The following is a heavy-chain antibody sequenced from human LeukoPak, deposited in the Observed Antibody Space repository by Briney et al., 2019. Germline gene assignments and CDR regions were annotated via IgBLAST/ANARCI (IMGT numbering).Heavy chain of an antibody. CDR1: EYTFTSYD. Sequence: ASVKVSCKASEYTFTSYDIHWVRQATGQGLEWMGWMNPNSGNTGYAQKFQGRVTMTRDISMSTAYMELNSLRSDDTAVYYCARRKRNYAPDYWGQGTLVTISS. CDR2: MNPNSGNT. J-gene: IGHJ4*02. D-gene: IGHD3-16*01. CDR3: ARRKRNYAPDY. V-gene: IGHV1-8*01.